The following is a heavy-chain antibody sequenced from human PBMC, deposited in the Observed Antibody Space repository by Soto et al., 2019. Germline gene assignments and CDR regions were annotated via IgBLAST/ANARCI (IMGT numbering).Heavy chain of an antibody. J-gene: IGHJ4*02. CDR2: ISASGSST. CDR1: GVTFSNYA. D-gene: IGHD6-13*01. Sequence: PGGSLRLSCAASGVTFSNYAMSWVRQAPGKGLEWVSAISASGSSTNYADSVKGRSTISRDNSQNTLYLQMNSLRADDTAVYYCAKDRQRPGSTWNFDSWGQGTLVTVSS. CDR3: AKDRQRPGSTWNFDS. V-gene: IGHV3-23*01.